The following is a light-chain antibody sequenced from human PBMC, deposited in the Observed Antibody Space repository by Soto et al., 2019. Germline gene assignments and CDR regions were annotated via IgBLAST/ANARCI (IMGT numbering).Light chain of an antibody. CDR2: DDN. V-gene: IGLV2-14*03. Sequence: QSALTQPASVSGSPGQSITISCTGTSSDIGAYNFVSWYQQHTGKAPKLMLYDDNIRPSGVSNRFSGSKSGNTASLTISGLQAEDEDDYYCTSWTTSTTMIFGGGTKLTVL. J-gene: IGLJ2*01. CDR1: SSDIGAYNF. CDR3: TSWTTSTTMI.